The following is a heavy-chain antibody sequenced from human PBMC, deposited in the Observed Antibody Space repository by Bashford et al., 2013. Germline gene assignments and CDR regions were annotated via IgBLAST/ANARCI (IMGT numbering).Heavy chain of an antibody. D-gene: IGHD3-10*02. J-gene: IGHJ4*02. V-gene: IGHV4-31*01. CDR3: ARALFGELLFDY. CDR2: IYYSGST. CDR1: GGSISSGGYY. Sequence: SSETLSLTCTVSGGSISSGGYYWSWIRQHPGKGLEWIGYIYYSGSTYYNPSLKSLVTISVDTSKNQFSLKLSSVTAADTAVYYCARALFGELLFDYWGQGTLVTVSS.